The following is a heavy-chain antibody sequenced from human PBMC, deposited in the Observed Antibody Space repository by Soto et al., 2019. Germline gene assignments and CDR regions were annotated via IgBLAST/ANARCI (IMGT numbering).Heavy chain of an antibody. CDR3: ARGTMDGSGSWVEGDYYGLDV. V-gene: IGHV3-30-3*01. D-gene: IGHD3-10*01. CDR1: GFTFTYYA. Sequence: GGSLRLSCAASGFTFTYYAMYWVRQAPGRGLEWVAVISYDRSNKYYADSVKGRFTISRDNSKNTLYLQMNSLGPEDTAVYYCARGTMDGSGSWVEGDYYGLDVWGQGTTVTVSS. CDR2: ISYDRSNK. J-gene: IGHJ6*02.